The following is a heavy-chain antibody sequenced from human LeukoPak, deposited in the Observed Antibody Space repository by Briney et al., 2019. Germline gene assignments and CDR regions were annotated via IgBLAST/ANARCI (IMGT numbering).Heavy chain of an antibody. CDR2: IYHSGST. V-gene: IGHV4-38-2*01. CDR1: GYSISSGYY. D-gene: IGHD3-10*01. J-gene: IGHJ3*02. CDR3: ARPARAVLRVGFFDI. Sequence: SETLSLTCAVSGYSISSGYYWGWIRQPPGKGLEWIGSIYHSGSTYYNPSLKSRVTISVDTSKNQFSLKLSSVTAADTAVYYSARPARAVLRVGFFDIWGQGTMVTVSS.